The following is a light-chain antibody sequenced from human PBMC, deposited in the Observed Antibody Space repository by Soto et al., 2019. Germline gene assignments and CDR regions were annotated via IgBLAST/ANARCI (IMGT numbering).Light chain of an antibody. J-gene: IGKJ1*01. Sequence: DIQMTQSPSTLSASVGDRVTITCRASQTISGWLAWYQQKPDKAPNLLIYDASSLESGVPSRFSGSGSGTEFTLTISSLQPDDFATYYCQQYNNYPWTLGQGTKVEIK. CDR2: DAS. CDR1: QTISGW. CDR3: QQYNNYPWT. V-gene: IGKV1-5*01.